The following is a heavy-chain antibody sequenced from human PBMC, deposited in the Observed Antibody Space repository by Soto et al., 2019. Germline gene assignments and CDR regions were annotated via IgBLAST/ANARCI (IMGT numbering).Heavy chain of an antibody. CDR2: IKSKTDGGTT. J-gene: IGHJ6*02. V-gene: IGHV3-15*07. CDR3: TTAAGVVNYYYYYYGMDV. CDR1: GFTFSNAW. D-gene: IGHD3-3*01. Sequence: GGSLRLSCAASGFTFSNAWMNWVRQAPGKGLEWVGRIKSKTDGGTTDYAAPVKGRFTISRDDSKNTLYLQMNSLKTEDTAVYYCTTAAGVVNYYYYYYGMDVWGQGTTVTVSS.